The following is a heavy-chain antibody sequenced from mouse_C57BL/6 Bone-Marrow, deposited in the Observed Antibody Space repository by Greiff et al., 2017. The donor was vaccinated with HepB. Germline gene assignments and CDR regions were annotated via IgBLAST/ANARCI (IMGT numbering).Heavy chain of an antibody. CDR3: ARERWLLRAMDY. CDR2: IYPGSGST. CDR1: GYTFTSYW. D-gene: IGHD2-3*01. V-gene: IGHV1-55*01. J-gene: IGHJ4*01. Sequence: QVHVKQPGAELVKPGASVKMSCKASGYTFTSYWITWVKQRPGQGLEWIGDIYPGSGSTNYNEKFKSKATLTVDTSSSTAYMQLSSLTSEDSAVYYCARERWLLRAMDYWGQGTSVTVSS.